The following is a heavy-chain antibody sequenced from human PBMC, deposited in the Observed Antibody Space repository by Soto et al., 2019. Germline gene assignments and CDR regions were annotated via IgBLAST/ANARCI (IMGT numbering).Heavy chain of an antibody. Sequence: PGGSLRLSCAASGFTFSSYAMHWVRQAPGKGLEWVAVISYDGSNKYYADSVKGRFTISRDNSKNTLYLQMNSLRAEDTAVYYCARVSSSSWYVNSYGMDVWGKGTTVTVSS. CDR2: ISYDGSNK. J-gene: IGHJ6*04. V-gene: IGHV3-30-3*01. CDR3: ARVSSSSWYVNSYGMDV. CDR1: GFTFSSYA. D-gene: IGHD6-13*01.